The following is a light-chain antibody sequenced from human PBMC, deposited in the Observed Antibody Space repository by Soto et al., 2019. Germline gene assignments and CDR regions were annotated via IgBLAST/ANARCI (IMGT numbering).Light chain of an antibody. Sequence: VLSQSPGRLSLSPGERATLSCRASQSVSSSYLAGYQQKPGQAPRLLIYGASSRATGIPDRFSGSGSGTDFTLTISRLEPEDFAVYYCQQYGSSPAFGGGTKVDI. CDR2: GAS. V-gene: IGKV3-20*01. CDR1: QSVSSSY. J-gene: IGKJ4*01. CDR3: QQYGSSPA.